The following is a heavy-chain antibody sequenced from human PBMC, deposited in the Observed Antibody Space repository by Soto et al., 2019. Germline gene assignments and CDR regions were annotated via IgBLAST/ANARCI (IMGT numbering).Heavy chain of an antibody. CDR1: GYSFSNFW. J-gene: IGHJ4*02. CDR2: ILPRDSDA. Sequence: GDSLKISCEASGYSFSNFWIGWVRQTPGKGLEWMGIILPRDSDARYSPSYQGQVTISADRSIGTAYLQWRSLKGSDTAIYYCVRHTNGYNPLDYWGQGTPVTVSS. CDR3: VRHTNGYNPLDY. D-gene: IGHD5-12*01. V-gene: IGHV5-51*01.